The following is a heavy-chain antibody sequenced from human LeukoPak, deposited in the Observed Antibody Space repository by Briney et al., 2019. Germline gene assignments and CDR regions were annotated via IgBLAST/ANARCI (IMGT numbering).Heavy chain of an antibody. CDR1: GGSISSGGYY. Sequence: SETLSLTCTVSGGSISSGGYYWSWIRQHPGKGLEWIGYIYYSGSTYYNPSLKSRVTISVDTSKNQFSLKLSSVTAADTAVYYCARGRPAAGSPWGQGTLVTVSS. D-gene: IGHD6-13*01. CDR3: ARGRPAAGSP. V-gene: IGHV4-31*03. CDR2: IYYSGST. J-gene: IGHJ5*02.